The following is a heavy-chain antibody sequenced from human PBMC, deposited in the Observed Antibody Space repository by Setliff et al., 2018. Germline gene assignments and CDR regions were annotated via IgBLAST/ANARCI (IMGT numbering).Heavy chain of an antibody. CDR2: TYYSGDT. V-gene: IGHV4-39*01. Sequence: SETLSLTCTVSGGSISTNTYFWGWIRQPPGKGLEWIGNTYYSGDTYYNPSLKSRVTISVDTSRNQFSLKLSSVTATDTAVYYCASRSGVVEDPPRQVILDDGFDIWGQGTMVTVSS. D-gene: IGHD2-15*01. J-gene: IGHJ3*02. CDR1: GGSISTNTYF. CDR3: ASRSGVVEDPPRQVILDDGFDI.